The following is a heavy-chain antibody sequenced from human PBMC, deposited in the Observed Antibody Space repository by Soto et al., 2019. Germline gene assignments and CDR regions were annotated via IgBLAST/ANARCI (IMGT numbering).Heavy chain of an antibody. V-gene: IGHV1-3*01. Sequence: ASVKVSCKASGYTFTRYTMNWVRQAPGQRLEWMGWINPDNGNSKSSQKFQDRVIITRDTSASTAYMDLSSLRSEDTAVYYCARGIATGQLDPWGQGTLVTVSS. J-gene: IGHJ5*02. CDR1: GYTFTRYT. D-gene: IGHD2-15*01. CDR3: ARGIATGQLDP. CDR2: INPDNGNS.